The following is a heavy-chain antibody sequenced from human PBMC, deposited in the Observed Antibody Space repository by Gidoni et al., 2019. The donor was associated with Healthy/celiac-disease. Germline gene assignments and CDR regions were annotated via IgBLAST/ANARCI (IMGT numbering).Heavy chain of an antibody. Sequence: EVQLVQSGAEVKKPGESLKISCKGSGYSFTSSWIGWVRQMPGKGLEWMGIIYPGDSDTRYSPSFQGQVTISADKSISTAYLQWSSLKASDTAMYYCARQSIAARQDYYYYMDVWGKGTTVTVSS. J-gene: IGHJ6*03. CDR1: GYSFTSSW. CDR3: ARQSIAARQDYYYYMDV. D-gene: IGHD6-6*01. V-gene: IGHV5-51*01. CDR2: IYPGDSDT.